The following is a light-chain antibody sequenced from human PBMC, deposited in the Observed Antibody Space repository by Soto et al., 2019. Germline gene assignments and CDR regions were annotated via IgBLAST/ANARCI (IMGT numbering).Light chain of an antibody. J-gene: IGLJ2*01. CDR3: AAWDDSLNGPV. Sequence: QSVLTRPPSASGAPGQRVTISCSGSSSTIGRNTVNWYRQLPGTAPKLLIFTNNQRPSGVPDRFSGSKSGTSASLAISGLQSEDEADYYCAAWDDSLNGPVFGGGTKLTVL. CDR2: TNN. V-gene: IGLV1-44*01. CDR1: SSTIGRNT.